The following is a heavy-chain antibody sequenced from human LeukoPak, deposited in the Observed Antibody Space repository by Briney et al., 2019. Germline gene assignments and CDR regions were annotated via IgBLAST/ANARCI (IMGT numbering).Heavy chain of an antibody. D-gene: IGHD5-18*01. CDR2: ISGGGETS. Sequence: GGSLRLSCVASGFTFSNHAMNWVRQAPGEGLEWVSVISGGGETSYYADSVKGRFTISRDNSKNSLYLQLTSLRAEDTAVYYCARVGRIQYFDCWGQGTLVTVSS. J-gene: IGHJ4*02. CDR3: ARVGRIQYFDC. V-gene: IGHV3-23*01. CDR1: GFTFSNHA.